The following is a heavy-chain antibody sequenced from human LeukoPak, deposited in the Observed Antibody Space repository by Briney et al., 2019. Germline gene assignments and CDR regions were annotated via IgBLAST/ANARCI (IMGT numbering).Heavy chain of an antibody. V-gene: IGHV3-7*01. J-gene: IGHJ5*02. Sequence: PGGSLRLSCAASGFTFSSYWMSWVRQAPGKGLEWVANIKQDGSEKYYVDSVKGRFTISRDNAKNSLYLQMNSLRAEDTAVYYCARDLTAVGYYDFWSGYYGIGWFDPWGQGTLVTVSS. CDR3: ARDLTAVGYYDFWSGYYGIGWFDP. D-gene: IGHD3-3*01. CDR2: IKQDGSEK. CDR1: GFTFSSYW.